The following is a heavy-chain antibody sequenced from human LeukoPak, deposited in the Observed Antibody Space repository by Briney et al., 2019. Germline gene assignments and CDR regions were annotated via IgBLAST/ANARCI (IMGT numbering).Heavy chain of an antibody. D-gene: IGHD5-12*01. V-gene: IGHV3-23*01. CDR2: ISGSGGST. Sequence: GGPLRLSCAASGFNISNYAVSAVPQNKEKGLEWVSAISGSGGSTYYADSVKGRFTISRDNSKNTLYLQMNSLRAEDTAVYYCAKNYGYSGYDYLDYWGQGTLVTVSS. CDR1: GFNISNYA. CDR3: AKNYGYSGYDYLDY. J-gene: IGHJ4*02.